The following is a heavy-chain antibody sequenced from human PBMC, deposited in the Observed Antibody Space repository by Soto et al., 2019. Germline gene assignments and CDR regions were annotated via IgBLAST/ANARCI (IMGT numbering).Heavy chain of an antibody. J-gene: IGHJ4*02. Sequence: GGSLRLSCAASGFTFSSYAMSWVRQAPGKGLEWVSAISGSGGSTYYADSVRGRFTISRDNSKNTLYLQMNSLRAEDTAVYYCAKGIAAAGSGYWGQGTLVTVSS. CDR1: GFTFSSYA. V-gene: IGHV3-23*01. CDR3: AKGIAAAGSGY. D-gene: IGHD6-13*01. CDR2: ISGSGGST.